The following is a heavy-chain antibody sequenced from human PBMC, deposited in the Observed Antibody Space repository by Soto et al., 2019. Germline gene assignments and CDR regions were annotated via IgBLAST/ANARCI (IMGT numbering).Heavy chain of an antibody. Sequence: SETLSLTCSVSGGSVRTGSYHWSWIRQPPGKGLEWIGFIPNNGSPDYNPSLKSRVVVSIDRSKNQFSLKVNSVTAADTAVYFCARIGWGGDSWGQGTLVTVSS. CDR2: IPNNGSP. CDR1: GGSVRTGSYH. J-gene: IGHJ4*02. CDR3: ARIGWGGDS. D-gene: IGHD7-27*01. V-gene: IGHV4-61*01.